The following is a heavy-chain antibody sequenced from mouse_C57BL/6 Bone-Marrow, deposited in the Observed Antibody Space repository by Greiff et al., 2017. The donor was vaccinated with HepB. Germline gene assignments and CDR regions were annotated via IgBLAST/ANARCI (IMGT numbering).Heavy chain of an antibody. Sequence: VQLKESGGGLVKPGGSLKLSCAASGFTFSSYAMSWVRQTPEKRLEWVATISDGGSYTYYPDNVKGRFTISRDNAKNNLYLQMSHLKSEDTAMYYCARETGSSPYWYFDVWGTGTTVTVSS. V-gene: IGHV5-4*01. CDR1: GFTFSSYA. CDR3: ARETGSSPYWYFDV. CDR2: ISDGGSYT. D-gene: IGHD1-1*01. J-gene: IGHJ1*03.